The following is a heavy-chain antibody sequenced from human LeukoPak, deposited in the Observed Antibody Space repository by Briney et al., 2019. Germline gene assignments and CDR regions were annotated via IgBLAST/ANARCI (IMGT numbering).Heavy chain of an antibody. CDR2: INHSGST. CDR1: GGSFSGYY. Sequence: PSETLSLTCAVYGGSFSGYYWSWIRQPPGKGLEWIGEINHSGSTNYNPSLKSRVTISVDRSKNQFSLKLSSVTAADTAVYYCARDSIERDYGMDVWGQGTTVTVSS. J-gene: IGHJ6*02. D-gene: IGHD2/OR15-2a*01. V-gene: IGHV4-34*01. CDR3: ARDSIERDYGMDV.